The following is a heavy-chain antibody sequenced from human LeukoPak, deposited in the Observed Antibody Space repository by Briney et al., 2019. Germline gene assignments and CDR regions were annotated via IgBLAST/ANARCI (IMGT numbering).Heavy chain of an antibody. CDR2: INPNSGGP. D-gene: IGHD5-12*01. CDR1: GYTFTGYY. CDR3: ARDLGYSGYDWSFDYFDY. J-gene: IGHJ4*02. Sequence: ASVKVSCKASGYTFTGYYMHWVRQAPGQGLEGMGWINPNSGGPNYAQKFQGRVTMTRDTSISTAYMELSRLRSDDTAVYYCARDLGYSGYDWSFDYFDYWGQGTLVTVSS. V-gene: IGHV1-2*02.